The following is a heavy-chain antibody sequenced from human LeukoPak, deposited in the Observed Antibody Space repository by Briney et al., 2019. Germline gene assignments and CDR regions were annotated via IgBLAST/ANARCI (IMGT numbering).Heavy chain of an antibody. D-gene: IGHD2-2*01. Sequence: PSETLSLTCTVSGDSINSYYWSWTRQPPGKGLEWIAYVCNSGSSKYNPSLKRRVTVSVDTSKKQVSLKLSSVTAADTALYYCARHRCSSTSCYDAFDIWGQGTMVTVSS. CDR2: VCNSGSS. V-gene: IGHV4-59*08. J-gene: IGHJ3*02. CDR1: GDSINSYY. CDR3: ARHRCSSTSCYDAFDI.